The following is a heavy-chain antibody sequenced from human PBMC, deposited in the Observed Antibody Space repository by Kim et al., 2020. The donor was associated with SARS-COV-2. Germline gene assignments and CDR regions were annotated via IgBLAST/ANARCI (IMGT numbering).Heavy chain of an antibody. CDR2: TYSHGTT. CDR1: GGSVSSRRYQ. CDR3: ARSHGGY. Sequence: SETLSLTCTVSGGSVSSRRYQWSWIRQPPGKGLEWIGYTYSHGTTNYNPSLKSRVTISADTSKNQFSLILTSVTAADTAVYYCARSHGGYWGQGTLVTVS. V-gene: IGHV4-61*01. D-gene: IGHD3-10*01. J-gene: IGHJ4*02.